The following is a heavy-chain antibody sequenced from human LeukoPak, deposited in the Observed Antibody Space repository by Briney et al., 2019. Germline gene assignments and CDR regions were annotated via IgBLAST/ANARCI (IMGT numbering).Heavy chain of an antibody. V-gene: IGHV1-18*01. D-gene: IGHD3-22*01. J-gene: IGHJ3*02. CDR1: GYTFTSYG. CDR3: ARSLTMIVVAPTGDAFDI. CDR2: ISAYNGNT. Sequence: GASVKVSCKASGYTFTSYGISWVRQAPGQGLEWMGWISAYNGNTNYAQKLQGRVTMTTDTSTSTAYMELRGLRSDDTAVYYCARSLTMIVVAPTGDAFDIWGQGTMVTVSS.